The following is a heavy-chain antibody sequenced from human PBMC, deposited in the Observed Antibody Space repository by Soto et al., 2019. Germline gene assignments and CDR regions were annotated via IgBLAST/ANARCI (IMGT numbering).Heavy chain of an antibody. J-gene: IGHJ3*02. CDR2: ISWNSGSI. V-gene: IGHV3-9*01. CDR1: GFTFDDYA. CDR3: AKDISRSLEAPGAFDI. Sequence: GGSLRLSCAASGFTFDDYAVHWVRQAPGKGLEWVSGISWNSGSIGYADSVKGRFTISRDNAKNSLYLQVNSLRAEDTALYYCAKDISRSLEAPGAFDIWGQGTMVTVSS.